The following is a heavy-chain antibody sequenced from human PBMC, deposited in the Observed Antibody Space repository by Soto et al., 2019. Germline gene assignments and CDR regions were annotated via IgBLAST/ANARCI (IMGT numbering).Heavy chain of an antibody. CDR2: IYWDDDK. Sequence: SGSPMVNPTQTLTLTCTFSRFSLSTSRRGVGWNRQRPGMALEWLALIYWDDDKRYSPSLKSSLTITKDTSKNQVVLTMTNMDPVDTATYYCAHLYYYDSRGYYSGFDYWGQGTLVTVSS. CDR1: RFSLSTSRRG. J-gene: IGHJ4*02. D-gene: IGHD3-22*01. CDR3: AHLYYYDSRGYYSGFDY. V-gene: IGHV2-5*02.